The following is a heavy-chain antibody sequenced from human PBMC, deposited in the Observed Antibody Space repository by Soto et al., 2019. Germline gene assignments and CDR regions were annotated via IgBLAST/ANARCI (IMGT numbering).Heavy chain of an antibody. CDR3: ARFQSATVDY. CDR1: GGSISISSHY. D-gene: IGHD2-15*01. Sequence: SETLSLTCTVSGGSISISSHYWGWIRQPPGKGLEWIGNIYYGASTYYNSSLKSRLTISLDQSKNQFSLDLKSVTAADTAVYFCARFQSATVDYWGQGTLVTVSS. CDR2: IYYGAST. J-gene: IGHJ4*02. V-gene: IGHV4-39*01.